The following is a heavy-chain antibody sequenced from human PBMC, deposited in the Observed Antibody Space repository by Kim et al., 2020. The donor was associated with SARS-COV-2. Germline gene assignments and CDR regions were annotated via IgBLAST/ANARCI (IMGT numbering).Heavy chain of an antibody. Sequence: GGSLRLFCAASGFTFSSYGMHWVRQAPGKGLEWVAVISYDGSNKYYADSVKGRFTISRDNSKNTLFLQMNSLSAVDTAVYYFAKARSWRGWFFTRDAFD. CDR1: GFTFSSYG. J-gene: IGHJ3*02. CDR3: AKARSWRGWFFTRDAFD. CDR2: ISYDGSNK. D-gene: IGHD6-19*01. V-gene: IGHV3-30*18.